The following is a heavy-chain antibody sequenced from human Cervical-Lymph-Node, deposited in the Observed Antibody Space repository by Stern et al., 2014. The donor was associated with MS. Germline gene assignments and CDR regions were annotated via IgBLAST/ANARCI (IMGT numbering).Heavy chain of an antibody. CDR1: GCTFTSYA. CDR3: ARGELKEGLVRGMDV. CDR2: IIPIFGTA. V-gene: IGHV1-69*01. D-gene: IGHD1-26*01. Sequence: QVQLVESGAEVKKPGSSVKVSCKASGCTFTSYAISWVRQAPGQGLEWMGGIIPIFGTANYAQQFQGRVTITADESTSTAYLEPSSLRSEDTAVYYCARGELKEGLVRGMDVWGQGTTVTVSS. J-gene: IGHJ6*02.